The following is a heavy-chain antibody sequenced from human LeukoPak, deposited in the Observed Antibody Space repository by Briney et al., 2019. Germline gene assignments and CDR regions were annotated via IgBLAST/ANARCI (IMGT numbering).Heavy chain of an antibody. CDR3: ARDNGGYSYGYVYYYYYYMDV. CDR2: IYYTGST. CDR1: GGSISSSSYY. D-gene: IGHD5-18*01. Sequence: SETLSLTCTVSGGSISSSSYYWGWIRQPPGKGLEWIGYIYYTGSTSYNPSLKSRVTMSLDASKNQFSLELNSVTPADTAVYYCARDNGGYSYGYVYYYYYYMDVWGKGTTVTVSS. J-gene: IGHJ6*03. V-gene: IGHV4-61*01.